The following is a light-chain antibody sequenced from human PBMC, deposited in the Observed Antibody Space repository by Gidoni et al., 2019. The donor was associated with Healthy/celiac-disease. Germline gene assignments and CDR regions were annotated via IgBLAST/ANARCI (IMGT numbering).Light chain of an antibody. CDR1: QSVSSSY. CDR2: GAS. Sequence: EIVWTQSQGTLSLSPGERATLSCRASQSVSSSYLAWYQQKPGQAPRLRIYGASSRATGIPDRFSGSGSGTDFTLTISRLEPEDFAVYYCQQYGSSPLTFGGXTKVEIK. J-gene: IGKJ4*01. CDR3: QQYGSSPLT. V-gene: IGKV3-20*01.